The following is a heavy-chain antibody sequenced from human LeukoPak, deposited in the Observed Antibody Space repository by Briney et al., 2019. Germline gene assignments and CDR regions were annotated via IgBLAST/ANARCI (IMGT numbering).Heavy chain of an antibody. CDR2: IYSGGNT. J-gene: IGHJ4*02. CDR3: ARAATPYSFGY. V-gene: IGHV3-53*01. Sequence: GGSLRLSCAASGFTVSSNYMSWVRQAPGKGLEWVSVIYSGGNTYYADSVKGRFTISRDNSKNTLYLQMNSLRAEDTAVYYCARAATPYSFGYWGQGTLVTVAS. CDR1: GFTVSSNY.